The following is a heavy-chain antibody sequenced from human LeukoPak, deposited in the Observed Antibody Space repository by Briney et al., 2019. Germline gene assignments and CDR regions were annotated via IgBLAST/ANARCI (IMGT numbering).Heavy chain of an antibody. J-gene: IGHJ6*02. Sequence: SVKVSCKASGGTFSSYAISWVRQAPGQGLEWMGRIIPILGIANYAQKFQGRVTITADKSTSTAYMELSSLRSEDTAVYYCARTTGYCSSTSCYYYYGMDVWGQGTTVNVSS. CDR3: ARTTGYCSSTSCYYYYGMDV. V-gene: IGHV1-69*04. D-gene: IGHD2-2*03. CDR2: IIPILGIA. CDR1: GGTFSSYA.